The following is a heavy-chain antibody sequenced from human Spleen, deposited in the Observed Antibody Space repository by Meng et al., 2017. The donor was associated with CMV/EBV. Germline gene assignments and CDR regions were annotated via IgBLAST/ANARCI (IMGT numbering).Heavy chain of an antibody. CDR1: GFTFSTYP. CDR2: VNSGGRT. D-gene: IGHD1-14*01. Sequence: GESLKISCAASGFTFSTYPMHWVRQAPGKGLEWVSVVNSGGRTYYADSVQGRFTVSRDNSKNTLYLQMNSLRAEDTAVYYCARDSQPGDGMDVWGQGTTVTVSS. J-gene: IGHJ6*02. V-gene: IGHV3-53*01. CDR3: ARDSQPGDGMDV.